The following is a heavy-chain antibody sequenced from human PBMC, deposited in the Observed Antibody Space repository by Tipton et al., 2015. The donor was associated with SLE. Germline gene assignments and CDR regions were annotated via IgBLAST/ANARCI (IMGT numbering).Heavy chain of an antibody. V-gene: IGHV3-30*02. CDR1: GFTFSSYG. D-gene: IGHD6-6*01. CDR2: IRYDGSIK. J-gene: IGHJ4*02. Sequence: SLRLSCAASGFTFSSYGMHWVRQAPGKGLEWVAFIRYDGSIKYHADSMKGRFTISRDNSKNTLYLQMNSLRAEDTAVYYCAKGFGSSYGIDYWGQGTLVTVSS. CDR3: AKGFGSSYGIDY.